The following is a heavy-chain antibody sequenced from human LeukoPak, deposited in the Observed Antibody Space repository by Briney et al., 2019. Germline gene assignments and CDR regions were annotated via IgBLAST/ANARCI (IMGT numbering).Heavy chain of an antibody. D-gene: IGHD3-10*01. J-gene: IGHJ4*01. CDR2: ISSNGGST. V-gene: IGHV3-64*04. CDR1: GFTFSSYA. Sequence: PGGSLRLSCSASGFTFSSYAMHWVRQAPGKGLEYASAISSNGGSTYYADSVKGRFTISRDNSKNTLYLQMNSLRAEDTAMYYCARAVYYSNYLGYWGQGTLVTVSS. CDR3: ARAVYYSNYLGY.